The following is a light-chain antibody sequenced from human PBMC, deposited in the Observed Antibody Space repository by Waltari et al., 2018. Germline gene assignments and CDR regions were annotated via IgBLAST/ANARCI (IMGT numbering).Light chain of an antibody. CDR1: QTVRSY. J-gene: IGKJ2*01. CDR2: DAS. Sequence: EIVLTQSPATLSLSPGERATLSCRASQTVRSYLAWYQQKPGQAPRLLIFDASSRAPGIPAKFSGSGSGTDFTLPVSNLEPEDFAVYYCQQRSNWPYTFGQGTRVEIK. CDR3: QQRSNWPYT. V-gene: IGKV3-11*01.